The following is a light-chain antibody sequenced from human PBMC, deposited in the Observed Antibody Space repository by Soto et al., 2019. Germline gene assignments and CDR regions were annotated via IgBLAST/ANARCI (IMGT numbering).Light chain of an antibody. J-gene: IGKJ2*01. CDR2: AAS. V-gene: IGKV3-20*01. CDR1: QSLRSSY. CDR3: QQQGI. Sequence: EIVLTQSPGTLSMSPGERATLSCRASQSLRSSYVGWYQQKLGQAPRLLIFAASRRAPGIPDRFSGSESATEYIRTISRVVPEYFAVYYCQQQGIFGQGTKLEI.